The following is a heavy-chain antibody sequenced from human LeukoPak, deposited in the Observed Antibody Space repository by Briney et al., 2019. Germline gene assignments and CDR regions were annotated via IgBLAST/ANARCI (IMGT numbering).Heavy chain of an antibody. CDR1: GGSLSGYY. J-gene: IGHJ3*01. CDR3: ARDVVPRDYGDTLNAYDL. Sequence: SETLSLTCAVSGGSLSGYYWSWLRQSPGKGLEWMGDIHHDGRTKYKSSFKSRITIFLVSSKNEVSLRLSPVTPADTALYFCARDVVPRDYGDTLNAYDLWGQGTMVTVS. V-gene: IGHV4-34*01. CDR2: IHHDGRT. D-gene: IGHD4-17*01.